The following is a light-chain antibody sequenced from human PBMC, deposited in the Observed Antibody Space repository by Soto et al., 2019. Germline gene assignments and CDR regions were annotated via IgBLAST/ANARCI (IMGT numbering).Light chain of an antibody. CDR1: SSDVGGYNY. Sequence: QSVLTQPASVSGSPGQSITISCTGTSSDVGGYNYVSWYQQHPGKAPKLMIYEVSNRPSGVSNRFSGSKSGNTASLTISGLQAEDEADYYCSSYTSSSTRRGVFGTGTKLTVL. V-gene: IGLV2-14*01. J-gene: IGLJ1*01. CDR3: SSYTSSSTRRGV. CDR2: EVS.